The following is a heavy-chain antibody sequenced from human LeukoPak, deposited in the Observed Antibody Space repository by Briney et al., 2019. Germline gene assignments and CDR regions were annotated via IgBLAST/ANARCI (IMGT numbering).Heavy chain of an antibody. CDR1: GFTFSSYA. CDR2: IKSKTDGGTT. Sequence: NPGGSLRLSCAASGFTFSSYAMSWVRQAPGKGLEWVGRIKSKTDGGTTDYAAPVKGRFTISRDDSKNTLNLQMSSLKMEDTAVYYCTTIAAAGHYDYWGQGTLVTVSS. J-gene: IGHJ4*02. D-gene: IGHD6-13*01. V-gene: IGHV3-15*01. CDR3: TTIAAAGHYDY.